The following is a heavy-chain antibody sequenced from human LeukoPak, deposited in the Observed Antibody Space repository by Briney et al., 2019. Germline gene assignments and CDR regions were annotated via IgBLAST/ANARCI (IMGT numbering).Heavy chain of an antibody. J-gene: IGHJ2*01. Sequence: ASVKVSCKASGYTFTSYYMHWVRQAPGQGLEWMGIINPSGGSTSDAQKFQGRVTMTRDTSTSTVYKELSSLRSEDTAVYYCARDEGLRHWYFDLWGRGTLVTVSS. CDR2: INPSGGST. CDR3: ARDEGLRHWYFDL. V-gene: IGHV1-46*01. CDR1: GYTFTSYY. D-gene: IGHD4-17*01.